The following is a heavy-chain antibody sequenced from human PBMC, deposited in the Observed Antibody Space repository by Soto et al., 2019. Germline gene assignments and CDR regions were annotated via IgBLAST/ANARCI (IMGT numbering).Heavy chain of an antibody. Sequence: GASVKVSCKASGGTFSSYAISWVRQAPGQGLEWMGGIIPIFGTANYAQKFQGRVTITADKSTSTAYMELSSLRSEDTAVYYCARGDSGYPSYYYYGMDVWGQGTTVTVSS. CDR2: IIPIFGTA. CDR1: GGTFSSYA. CDR3: ARGDSGYPSYYYYGMDV. V-gene: IGHV1-69*06. D-gene: IGHD5-12*01. J-gene: IGHJ6*02.